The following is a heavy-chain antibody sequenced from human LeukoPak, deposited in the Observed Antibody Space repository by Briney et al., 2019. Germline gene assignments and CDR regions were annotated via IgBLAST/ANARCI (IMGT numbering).Heavy chain of an antibody. CDR1: GYTFTSYY. D-gene: IGHD5-18*01. J-gene: IGHJ4*02. CDR2: INPSGGST. CDR3: ARQLWLHPFDY. Sequence: ASVKVSSKASGYTFTSYYMHWVRQALGQELEWMGIINPSGGSTSYAQKFQGRVTMTRDTSTSTVYMELSSLRSEDTAVYYCARQLWLHPFDYWGQGTLVTVSS. V-gene: IGHV1-46*01.